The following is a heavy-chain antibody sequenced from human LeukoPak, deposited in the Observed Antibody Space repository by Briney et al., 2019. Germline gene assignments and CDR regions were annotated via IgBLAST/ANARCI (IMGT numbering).Heavy chain of an antibody. J-gene: IGHJ5*02. D-gene: IGHD3-22*01. CDR2: IKGDGSET. CDR3: VRGQIGVSVIVH. CDR1: GFTFSDYW. Sequence: GGSLTLSCAASGFTFSDYWMHWVRQVAGKGRVWVSRIKGDGSETNYADSVKGRFTISRDNAKNTLFLQMNSLRVEDTAVYYCVRGQIGVSVIVHWGQGTLVTVSS. V-gene: IGHV3-74*01.